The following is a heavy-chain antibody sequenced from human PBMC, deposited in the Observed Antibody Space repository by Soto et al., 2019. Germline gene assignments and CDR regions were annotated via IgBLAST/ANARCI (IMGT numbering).Heavy chain of an antibody. J-gene: IGHJ4*02. Sequence: QLGGSLRLSCAASGFTFSSYAMSWVRQAPGKGLEWVSAISGSGGSTYYADSVKGRFTISRDNSKNTLYLQMNSLRAEDTAVYYCAKPLGASGYYYPHAYWGQGTLVTVSS. V-gene: IGHV3-23*01. CDR2: ISGSGGST. D-gene: IGHD3-22*01. CDR3: AKPLGASGYYYPHAY. CDR1: GFTFSSYA.